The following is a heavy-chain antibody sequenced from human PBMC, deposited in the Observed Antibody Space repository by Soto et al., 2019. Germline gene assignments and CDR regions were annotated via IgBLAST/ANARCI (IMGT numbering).Heavy chain of an antibody. CDR2: ISGSSDRT. CDR3: EGSWS. CDR1: GFTIRNYA. J-gene: IGHJ3*01. V-gene: IGHV3-23*01. Sequence: EVQVLESGGDLVQPGGSLRLSCAASGFTIRNYAMSWVRQAPGKALEWVSGISGSSDRTYYADSGKGRFTISKDTSSKALYLQKKRRSVADTAVYHCEGSWSWGQGTMVTVSS. D-gene: IGHD3-10*01.